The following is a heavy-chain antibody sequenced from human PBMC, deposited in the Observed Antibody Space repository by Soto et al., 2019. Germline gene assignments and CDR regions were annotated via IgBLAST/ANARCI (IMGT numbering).Heavy chain of an antibody. J-gene: IGHJ4*02. Sequence: SETLSLTCTVSGGSVSRDSNFWSWIRQPPGKGLEWIGYIYYSGPSKYNPSLESRVTISIDSSKNQVSLTLTSVTAADTAVYYCARGYSHYAHWGRGTLVTVSS. CDR1: GGSVSRDSNF. CDR2: IYYSGPS. CDR3: ARGYSHYAH. D-gene: IGHD4-4*01. V-gene: IGHV4-61*01.